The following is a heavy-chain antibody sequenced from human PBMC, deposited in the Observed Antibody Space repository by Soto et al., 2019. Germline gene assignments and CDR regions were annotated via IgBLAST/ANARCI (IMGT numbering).Heavy chain of an antibody. CDR3: ARGIATGQLDP. Sequence: ASVKVSCKASGYTFTRYTMNWVRQAPGQRLEWMGWINPDNGNTKSSQKFQDRVIITRDTSTSTAYMDLSSLRSEDTAVYYCARGIATGQLDPWGQGTLVTVSS. V-gene: IGHV1-3*01. J-gene: IGHJ5*02. CDR2: INPDNGNT. CDR1: GYTFTRYT. D-gene: IGHD2-15*01.